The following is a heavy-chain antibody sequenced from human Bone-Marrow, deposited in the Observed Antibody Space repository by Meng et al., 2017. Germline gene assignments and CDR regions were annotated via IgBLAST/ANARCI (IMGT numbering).Heavy chain of an antibody. D-gene: IGHD3-10*01. CDR3: ARDVLLWFGDHPDY. V-gene: IGHV3-30*19. CDR1: GFTFSSYG. CDR2: ISYDGSNK. Sequence: GESLKISCAASGFTFSSYGMHWVRQAPGKGLEWVAVISYDGSNKYYADSVKGRFTISRDNSKNTLYLQMNSLRAEDTAVYYCARDVLLWFGDHPDYWGQGTLVTVSS. J-gene: IGHJ4*02.